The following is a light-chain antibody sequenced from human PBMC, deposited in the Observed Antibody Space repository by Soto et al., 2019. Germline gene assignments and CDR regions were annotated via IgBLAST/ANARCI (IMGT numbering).Light chain of an antibody. V-gene: IGLV3-21*02. CDR3: QVWDSSSDHWV. CDR1: NLGSKS. J-gene: IGLJ3*02. Sequence: SYELTQPPSVSVAPGQTARITGGGNNLGSKSVHWYQQKPGQAPVLVVYDDSDRTSVIPERSSGSNSGNTATLTISRVEAGDEADYYCQVWDSSSDHWVFGGRTKLTVL. CDR2: DDS.